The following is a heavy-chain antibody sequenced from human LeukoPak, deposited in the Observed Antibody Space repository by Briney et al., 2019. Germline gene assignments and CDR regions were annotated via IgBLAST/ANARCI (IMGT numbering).Heavy chain of an antibody. D-gene: IGHD6-13*01. Sequence: PGGPLRLSGEASGFTFSTYEMSWVRKVPGEGLKWVSAISRGGDRTYHADSVKGRFTISRDNSKNVLYLQMDNLRADDTAVYHCTKAGGFASWYDYWGQGALVTVSS. CDR3: TKAGGFASWYDY. CDR1: GFTFSTYE. V-gene: IGHV3-23*01. CDR2: ISRGGDRT. J-gene: IGHJ4*02.